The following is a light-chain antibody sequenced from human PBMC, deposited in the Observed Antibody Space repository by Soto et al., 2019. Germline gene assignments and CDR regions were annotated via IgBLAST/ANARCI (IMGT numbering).Light chain of an antibody. J-gene: IGKJ1*01. V-gene: IGKV1-6*01. CDR2: AAS. CDR3: QHYNIYSEA. Sequence: IQMNQSPSSLSATVGDRVTITCRASQGIRNDLSWFQQRPGNAPTLLISAASRLQSGVPSRFSGRGSGTDFTLTISSLQPDDFATYYCQHYNIYSEAFGQGTKVDIK. CDR1: QGIRND.